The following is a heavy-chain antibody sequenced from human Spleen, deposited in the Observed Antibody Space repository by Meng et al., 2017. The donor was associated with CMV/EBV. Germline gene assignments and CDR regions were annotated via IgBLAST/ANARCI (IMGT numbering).Heavy chain of an antibody. Sequence: ASGGPFSHYAITWVRQAPGQGLEWMGGTVPMYGSTNYAQKFQDRVTITTDGPTSTAYMELNSLRSEDTAVYYCARTTTYFWYFDLWGRGTLVTVSS. D-gene: IGHD4-11*01. CDR2: TVPMYGST. CDR3: ARTTTYFWYFDL. V-gene: IGHV1-69*05. CDR1: GGPFSHYA. J-gene: IGHJ2*01.